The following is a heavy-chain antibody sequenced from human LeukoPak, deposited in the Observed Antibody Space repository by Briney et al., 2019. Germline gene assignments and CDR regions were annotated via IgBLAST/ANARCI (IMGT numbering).Heavy chain of an antibody. CDR2: IYASGST. CDR3: ASADILTGYPHY. Sequence: SETLSLTCTVSGGSISSYYWSWIRQPAGKGLEWIGRIYASGSTNYNPSLKSRVTMSVDTSKNQSSLKLSSVTAADTAVYYCASADILTGYPHYWGQGTLVTVSS. V-gene: IGHV4-4*07. D-gene: IGHD3-9*01. J-gene: IGHJ4*02. CDR1: GGSISSYY.